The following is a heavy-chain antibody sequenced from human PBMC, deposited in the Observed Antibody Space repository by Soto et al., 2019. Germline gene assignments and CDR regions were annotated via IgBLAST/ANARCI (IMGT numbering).Heavy chain of an antibody. CDR2: IIPRSATS. CDR1: GDTFSTYT. V-gene: IGHV1-69*12. D-gene: IGHD3-3*02. J-gene: IGHJ6*02. CDR3: AREGLVLDPTTVNSDANDYDRDV. Sequence: QVQLVQSGAEVKKPGSSVKVSCKASGDTFSTYTITWMRQAPGQGLEWMGGIIPRSATSNYAQKCQGRVTITADESTRTAHSELSSTRAEDTAVDYWAREGLVLDPTTVNSDANDYDRDVWGQGTTVTVSS.